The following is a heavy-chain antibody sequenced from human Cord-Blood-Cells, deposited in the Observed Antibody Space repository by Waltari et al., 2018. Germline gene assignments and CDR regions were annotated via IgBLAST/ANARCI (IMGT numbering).Heavy chain of an antibody. CDR3: ARFYCSSTSCYTDY. J-gene: IGHJ4*02. Sequence: QVQLVQSGAEVKKPGASVKVSCKASGYTCPTYDINWVRQATGQGLEWMGWMNPNSGNTGYAQKFQGRVTITRNTSISTAYMELSSLRSEDTAVYYCARFYCSSTSCYTDYWGQGTLVTVSS. V-gene: IGHV1-8*03. CDR1: GYTCPTYD. D-gene: IGHD2-2*02. CDR2: MNPNSGNT.